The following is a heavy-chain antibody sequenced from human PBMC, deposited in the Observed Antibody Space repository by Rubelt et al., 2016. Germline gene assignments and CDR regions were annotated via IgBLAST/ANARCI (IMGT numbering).Heavy chain of an antibody. CDR3: ARHGGNRQSGDYSHWDY. V-gene: IGHV4-39*01. CDR1: GDSITTSHFY. Sequence: QLQLQESGPGLVKPSETLSLSCTVSGDSITTSHFYWGRIRQPPGKGLEWIGSFSYSGSTYYNTSLKSRVTISVDPSKDQCSLKLNSVTAADTAVYYCARHGGNRQSGDYSHWDYWGQGTLVTVSS. CDR2: FSYSGST. J-gene: IGHJ4*02. D-gene: IGHD3-22*01.